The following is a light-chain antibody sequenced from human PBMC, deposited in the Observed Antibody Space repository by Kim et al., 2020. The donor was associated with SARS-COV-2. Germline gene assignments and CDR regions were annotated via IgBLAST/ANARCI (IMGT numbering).Light chain of an antibody. J-gene: IGLJ2*01. CDR3: NSRESGVNHVV. V-gene: IGLV3-19*01. Sequence: ALGQTVRITCQGDSLRSYYASWYQQKPGQAPLLVLYEKNNRPSGIPDRFSGSSSGNTASLTITGAQAEDEADYYCNSRESGVNHVVFGGGTKLTV. CDR2: EKN. CDR1: SLRSYY.